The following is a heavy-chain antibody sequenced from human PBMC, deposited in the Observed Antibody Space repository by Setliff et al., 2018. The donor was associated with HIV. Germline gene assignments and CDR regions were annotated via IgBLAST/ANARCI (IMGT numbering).Heavy chain of an antibody. CDR2: IYYSGST. CDR1: GGSISSSSYY. V-gene: IGHV4-39*01. J-gene: IGHJ4*02. CDR3: ARRGAYYDILTGYRSHYFDY. D-gene: IGHD3-9*01. Sequence: PSETLSLTCTDSGGSISSSSYYWGWIRQPPGKGLEWIGSIYYSGSTYYNPSLKSRVTISVDTSKNQFSLKLSSVTAADTAVYYCARRGAYYDILTGYRSHYFDYWGQGTLVTVSS.